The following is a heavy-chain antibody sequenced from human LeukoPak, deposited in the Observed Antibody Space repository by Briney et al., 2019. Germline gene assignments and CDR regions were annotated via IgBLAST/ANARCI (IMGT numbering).Heavy chain of an antibody. CDR1: GFTFSSYA. D-gene: IGHD1-26*01. J-gene: IGHJ3*02. CDR3: SRSELHAFDI. CDR2: ISYDGSNK. Sequence: GGSLRLSCAASGFTFSSYAMHWVRQAPGKGLEWVAVISYDGSNKYYADSVKGRFTISRDNSKNTLYLQMNSLRAEDTAVYYCSRSELHAFDIWGQGTMVTVSS. V-gene: IGHV3-30*04.